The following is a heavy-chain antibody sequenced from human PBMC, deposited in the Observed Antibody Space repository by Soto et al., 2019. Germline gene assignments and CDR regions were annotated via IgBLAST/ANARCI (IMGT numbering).Heavy chain of an antibody. CDR1: GGSFSGYY. D-gene: IGHD3-9*01. CDR2: INDRGSI. J-gene: IGHJ2*01. V-gene: IGHV4-34*01. Sequence: QVQLQQWGAGPLRPLETLSLTCGVSGGSFSGYYLAWIRQSPGKGLEWIGEINDRGSINYNPSLKSRVSISVDTAKNHYSLHLRSVTAADTAVYYCARESHDILTGPPWVWYFDLWGRGTLVTVSS. CDR3: ARESHDILTGPPWVWYFDL.